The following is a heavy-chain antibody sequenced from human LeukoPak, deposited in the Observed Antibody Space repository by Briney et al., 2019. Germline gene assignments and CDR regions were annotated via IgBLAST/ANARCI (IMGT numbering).Heavy chain of an antibody. Sequence: ASVKVSCKASGYTFTSYAMHWVRQAPGQRLEWMGWINAGNGNTKYSQKFQGRVTITRDTSASTAYMELSSLRSEDTAVYYCTRDRGGMIVVVTAFDYWGQGTLVTVSS. CDR1: GYTFTSYA. V-gene: IGHV1-3*01. J-gene: IGHJ4*02. D-gene: IGHD3-22*01. CDR3: TRDRGGMIVVVTAFDY. CDR2: INAGNGNT.